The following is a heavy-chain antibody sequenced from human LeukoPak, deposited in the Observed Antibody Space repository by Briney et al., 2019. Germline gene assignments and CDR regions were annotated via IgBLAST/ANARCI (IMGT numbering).Heavy chain of an antibody. CDR3: ARPRGYWYFDL. CDR2: VYPSGST. Sequence: SQTLSLTCSVSGGSISTYYWSWIRQPPGKLLEWIGYVYPSGSTNFNPSLKSRVTISVDTSKNQFSLKLSSVTAADTAVYYCARPRGYWYFDLWGRGTLVTVSS. V-gene: IGHV4-59*08. D-gene: IGHD3-10*01. J-gene: IGHJ2*01. CDR1: GGSISTYY.